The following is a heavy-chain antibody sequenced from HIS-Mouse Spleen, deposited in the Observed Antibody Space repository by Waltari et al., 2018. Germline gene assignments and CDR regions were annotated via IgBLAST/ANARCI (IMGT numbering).Heavy chain of an antibody. CDR2: IWYDGSNK. J-gene: IGHJ3*02. Sequence: QVQLVESGGGVVQPGRSLRLSCAASGFTFSSYGMHWVRQAPGKGLEWVAVIWYDGSNKYYADSVKGRFTISRDNSKNTLYLQMNSLRAEDTAVYYCAKGRGYSSSYNAFDIWGQGTMVTVSS. CDR3: AKGRGYSSSYNAFDI. V-gene: IGHV3-33*06. D-gene: IGHD6-6*01. CDR1: GFTFSSYG.